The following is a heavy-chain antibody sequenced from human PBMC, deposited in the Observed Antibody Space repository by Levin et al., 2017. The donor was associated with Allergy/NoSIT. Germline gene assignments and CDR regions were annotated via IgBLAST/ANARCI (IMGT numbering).Heavy chain of an antibody. V-gene: IGHV4-39*01. D-gene: IGHD4-23*01. CDR2: IYYSGNT. Sequence: SETLSLTCTVSGGSISSTSYYWGWIRQPPGKGLEWIGSIYYSGNTYYNPSLKSRVIISVDTSKNQFSLKLFSVTAADTAVYYCARYLQTMVVTPSAAFDIWGQGTMVTVSS. CDR3: ARYLQTMVVTPSAAFDI. CDR1: GGSISSTSYY. J-gene: IGHJ3*02.